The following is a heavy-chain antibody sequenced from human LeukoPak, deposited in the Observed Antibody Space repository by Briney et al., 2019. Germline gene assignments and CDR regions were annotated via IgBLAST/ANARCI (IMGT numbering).Heavy chain of an antibody. V-gene: IGHV3-74*01. J-gene: IGHJ4*02. Sequence: PGGSRRLSCAASGFTFSNYWMHWVRQAPGGGLVWVSRISSDGSSTTYADSVKGRFTISRDNAKNTLYLQMNSLRAEDTAVYYCGRGFALVPAGIPDYWGQGTLVTVSS. CDR1: GFTFSNYW. D-gene: IGHD2-2*01. CDR2: ISSDGSST. CDR3: GRGFALVPAGIPDY.